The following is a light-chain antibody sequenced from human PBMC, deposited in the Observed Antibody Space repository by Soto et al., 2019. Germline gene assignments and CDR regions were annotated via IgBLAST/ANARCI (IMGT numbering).Light chain of an antibody. CDR3: SSYTTSSTRV. V-gene: IGLV2-14*01. Sequence: QSALTQPASVSGSPGQSITISCSGTSSDVGGYNYVSWYQQHPGKAPKLMIYEVSNRPSGVSNRFSGSKSGNTASLTISGLQAEDEADYDCSSYTTSSTRVFGGGTQLTVL. J-gene: IGLJ2*01. CDR2: EVS. CDR1: SSDVGGYNY.